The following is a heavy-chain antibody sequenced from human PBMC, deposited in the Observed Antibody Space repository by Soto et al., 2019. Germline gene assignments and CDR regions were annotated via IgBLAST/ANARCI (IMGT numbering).Heavy chain of an antibody. Sequence: SVKVSCKASGGIFSSYAISWLRQAPGQGLEWMGAVIPILGQAYYAQNLQDRVTITADESTRTTYLEWGRLKASDTAMYYCARHDSNGDFDFWGQGTQVTVSS. CDR3: ARHDSNGDFDF. J-gene: IGHJ4*02. CDR2: VIPILGQA. D-gene: IGHD2-8*01. V-gene: IGHV1-69*13. CDR1: GGIFSSYA.